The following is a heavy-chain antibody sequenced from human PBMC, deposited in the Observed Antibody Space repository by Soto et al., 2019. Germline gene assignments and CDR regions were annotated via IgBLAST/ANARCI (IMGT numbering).Heavy chain of an antibody. CDR3: SRVDPGETSPFDH. CDR1: GYIFISCY. J-gene: IGHJ4*02. Sequence: ASVKVSCKASGYIFISCYIHWVRQAPGQGLEWMGWINPFDGSRMFAQSFQGRVTMTRDTSTSTVYMEVSSLRSEDTAVYYCSRVDPGETSPFDHWGLG. CDR2: INPFDGSR. V-gene: IGHV1-46*03. D-gene: IGHD3-10*01.